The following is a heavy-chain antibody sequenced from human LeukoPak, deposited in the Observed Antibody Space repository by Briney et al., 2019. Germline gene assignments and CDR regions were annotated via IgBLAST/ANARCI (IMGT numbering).Heavy chain of an antibody. Sequence: GGSLRLSCAASGFTFSSYGMHWVRQAPGKGLEWVAVISYDGSNKYYADCVKGRFTIYRDNSKNTMYVQMNRQRGEDTAVYYCAKDSIGWLLWFGDSPFDYWGQGTLVTVSS. CDR3: AKDSIGWLLWFGDSPFDY. CDR2: ISYDGSNK. J-gene: IGHJ4*02. D-gene: IGHD3-10*01. CDR1: GFTFSSYG. V-gene: IGHV3-30*18.